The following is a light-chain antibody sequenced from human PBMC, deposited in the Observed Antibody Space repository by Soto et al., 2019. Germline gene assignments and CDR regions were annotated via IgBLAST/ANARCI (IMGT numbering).Light chain of an antibody. V-gene: IGLV2-14*03. CDR1: IYDVGAYHY. CDR2: DVS. J-gene: IGLJ7*01. CDR3: ISYTTSGALG. Sequence: QSALTQPASVSGSPGQSITISCTGTIYDVGAYHYDSWYQQFPGKAPKLILYDVSNRPSGISNRFSGFRSGSTASLTVSGLQPEDDAHYYCISYTTSGALGFGGGTQLTV.